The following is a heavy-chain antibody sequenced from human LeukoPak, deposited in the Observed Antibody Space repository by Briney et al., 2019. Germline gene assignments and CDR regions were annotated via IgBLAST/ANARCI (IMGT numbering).Heavy chain of an antibody. CDR2: ISSSGSYT. V-gene: IGHV3-11*06. J-gene: IGHJ3*02. D-gene: IGHD3-22*01. Sequence: PGGSLRLSCAASGFTLSDYYMTWIRQAPGKGLAWVSYISSSGSYTNYADSVKGRFTISRDNAKKSLYLQMNSLRAEDTALYYCARYYYDSSGYYYAALDIWGQGTMVTVSS. CDR1: GFTLSDYY. CDR3: ARYYYDSSGYYYAALDI.